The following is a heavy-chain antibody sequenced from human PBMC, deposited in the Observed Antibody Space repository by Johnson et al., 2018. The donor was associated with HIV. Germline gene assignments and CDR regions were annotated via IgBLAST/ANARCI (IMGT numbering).Heavy chain of an antibody. V-gene: IGHV3-15*01. CDR2: IKSKTAGVTR. J-gene: IGHJ3*02. CDR1: GFTFSNAW. D-gene: IGHD3-3*01. Sequence: VQLVESGGGLVQPGGSLRLSCAASGFTFSNAWMSWVRQAPGKGLEWVGRIKSKTAGVTRDYAAPVKGRFTISRDDSKNRLHLQMNSLKTEDTAVYYCTTGLTIFGVVIRDAFDIWGQGTMVTVSS. CDR3: TTGLTIFGVVIRDAFDI.